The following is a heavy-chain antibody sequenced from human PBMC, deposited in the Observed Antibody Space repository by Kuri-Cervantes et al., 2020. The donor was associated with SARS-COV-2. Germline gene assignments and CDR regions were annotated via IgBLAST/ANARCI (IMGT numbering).Heavy chain of an antibody. D-gene: IGHD3-3*01. CDR1: GYSFNYYW. J-gene: IGHJ4*02. Sequence: GGSLRLSCKTSGYSFNYYWIAWVRQMPGKGLEWMGIVYPGDSDTRYSPSFQGQVTISVDKSITTAYLQWTSLKASDTAMYYCARHDRGNDSGGRSTTFGAYRPLDYWGQGTLVTVSS. V-gene: IGHV5-51*01. CDR3: ARHDRGNDSGGRSTTFGAYRPLDY. CDR2: VYPGDSDT.